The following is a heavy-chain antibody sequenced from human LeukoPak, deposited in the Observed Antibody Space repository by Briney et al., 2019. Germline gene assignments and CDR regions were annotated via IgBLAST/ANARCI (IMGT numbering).Heavy chain of an antibody. D-gene: IGHD2-2*01. CDR3: ARVRGYCSSTSCYRYWHFDL. V-gene: IGHV4-30-2*01. J-gene: IGHJ2*01. Sequence: PSETLSLTCAVSGGSISSGGYSWSWIRQPPGKGLEWIGYIYHSGSTYYNPSLKSRVTISVDRSKNQFSLKLSSVTAADTAVYYCARVRGYCSSTSCYRYWHFDLWGRGTLVTVSS. CDR1: GGSISSGGYS. CDR2: IYHSGST.